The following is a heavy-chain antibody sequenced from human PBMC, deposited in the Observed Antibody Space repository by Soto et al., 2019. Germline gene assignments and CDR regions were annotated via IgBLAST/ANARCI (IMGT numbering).Heavy chain of an antibody. Sequence: EVQLVESGGGLVQPGGSLRLSCAASGFTFSNSGMNWVRQAPGKGLEWVGRIKSKTDGGTTDYAAPVTGSFTIARDKYKNTQYLQMNRLKTEDTAVYYCYTEECEEYYDSRGYWLHDYWGQGTLVTVSS. J-gene: IGHJ4*02. CDR3: YTEECEEYYDSRGYWLHDY. V-gene: IGHV3-15*07. CDR2: IKSKTDGGTT. D-gene: IGHD3-22*01. CDR1: GFTFSNSG.